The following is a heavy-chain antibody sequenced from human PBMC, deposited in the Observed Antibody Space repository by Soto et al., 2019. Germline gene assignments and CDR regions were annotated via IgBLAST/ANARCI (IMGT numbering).Heavy chain of an antibody. V-gene: IGHV4-59*08. D-gene: IGHD3-3*01. CDR1: GGSISSYY. Sequence: SETLSLTCTVSGGSISSYYWSWIRQPPGKGLEWLGFIYYSGDTNYNPSLKSRVTMSLDTSMNQLSLRLSSVTAADTAVYYCARHKKYSGIGEEVDLWIAFDSWGQGTLVTVSS. J-gene: IGHJ4*02. CDR2: IYYSGDT. CDR3: ARHKKYSGIGEEVDLWIAFDS.